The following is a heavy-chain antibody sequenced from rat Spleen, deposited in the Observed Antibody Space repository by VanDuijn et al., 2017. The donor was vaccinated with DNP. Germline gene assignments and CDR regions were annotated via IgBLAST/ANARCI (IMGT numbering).Heavy chain of an antibody. V-gene: IGHV5-22*01. CDR1: GFTFSDYA. Sequence: EVQVVESGGGLVQPGRSMTVSCEASGFTFSDYAMAWVRQAPKKGLEWVAYISYDGGGSYYRDSVKGRFTISRDNAKSTLYLQMNSLRSEDMATYYCARGSGTYYWYFDFWGPGTMVTVSS. D-gene: IGHD5-1*01. CDR3: ARGSGTYYWYFDF. J-gene: IGHJ1*01. CDR2: ISYDGGGS.